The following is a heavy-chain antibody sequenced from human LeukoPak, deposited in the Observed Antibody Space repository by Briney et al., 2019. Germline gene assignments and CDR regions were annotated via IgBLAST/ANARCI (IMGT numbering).Heavy chain of an antibody. CDR3: VRDRRIYQASPSAFDI. CDR1: GFTFSDYY. CDR2: ISSTRRII. D-gene: IGHD5-12*01. Sequence: KSGGSLRLSCAASGFTFSDYYMNWIRQAPGKGLEWVSHISSTRRIINYADSVKGRFTISRDNARNILYLEMNSLRADDTAIYYCVRDRRIYQASPSAFDIWGQGTLVTVSS. V-gene: IGHV3-11*04. J-gene: IGHJ3*02.